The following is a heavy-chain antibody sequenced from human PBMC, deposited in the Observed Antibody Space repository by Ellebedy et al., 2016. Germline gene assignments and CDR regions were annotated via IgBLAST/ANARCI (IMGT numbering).Heavy chain of an antibody. V-gene: IGHV4-39*01. CDR2: IYYSGST. CDR1: GGSISSSSYY. CDR3: ASSPAGYSSGWYARDFDY. D-gene: IGHD6-19*01. Sequence: SETLSLXXTVSGGSISSSSYYWGWIRHPPGKGLEWIGSIYYSGSTYYNPSLKSRVTISVDTSKNQFSLKLSSVTAADTAVYYCASSPAGYSSGWYARDFDYWGQGTLVTVSS. J-gene: IGHJ4*02.